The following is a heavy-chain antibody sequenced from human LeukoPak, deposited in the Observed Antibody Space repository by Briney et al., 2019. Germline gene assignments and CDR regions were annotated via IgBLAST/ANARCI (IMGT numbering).Heavy chain of an antibody. CDR3: CRSAYTYGPFDY. CDR1: SGSMSSDY. Sequence: PSETLSLTCSVSSGSMSSDYYSWIRQPAGKGLEWIGRIYTSGSTNYNPSLQSRVTMSVDTSKNQFSLRLSSVTADTAVYYCCRSAYTYGPFDYWGQGTLVAVSS. J-gene: IGHJ4*02. D-gene: IGHD3-16*01. V-gene: IGHV4-4*07. CDR2: IYTSGST.